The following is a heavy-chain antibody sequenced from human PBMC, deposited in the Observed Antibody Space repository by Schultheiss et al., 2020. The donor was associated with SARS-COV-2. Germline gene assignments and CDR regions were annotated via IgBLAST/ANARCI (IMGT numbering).Heavy chain of an antibody. J-gene: IGHJ4*02. Sequence: SETLSLTCAVYGGSFSGYYWSWIRQPPGKGLEWIGEINHSGSTNYNPSLKSRVTISVDTSKNQFSLKLTSLTAADTAIYYCAREGGDYSGSFDFWGQGTLVTVSS. CDR2: INHSGST. CDR1: GGSFSGYY. V-gene: IGHV4-34*01. CDR3: AREGGDYSGSFDF. D-gene: IGHD1-26*01.